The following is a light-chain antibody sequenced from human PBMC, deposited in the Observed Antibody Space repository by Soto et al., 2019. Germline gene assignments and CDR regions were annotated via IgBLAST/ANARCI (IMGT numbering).Light chain of an antibody. V-gene: IGKV3-11*01. CDR2: DAY. Sequence: EIGVTQSPATLSLSPGERATLSCRARQSVSSYLAWYQQKPGQAPRLLIYDAYNRATGIPARFSGSGSGTDFTLTISSLETEYFAVDYCQQRSNWPFTVGPGTKVDIK. CDR1: QSVSSY. CDR3: QQRSNWPFT. J-gene: IGKJ3*01.